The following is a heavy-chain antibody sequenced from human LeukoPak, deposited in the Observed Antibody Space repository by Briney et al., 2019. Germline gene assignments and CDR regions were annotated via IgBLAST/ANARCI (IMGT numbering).Heavy chain of an antibody. CDR2: MNPNSGNT. V-gene: IGHV1-8*01. CDR1: GYTFTSYD. CDR3: ARGPYSSDDYYYYGMDV. J-gene: IGHJ6*02. D-gene: IGHD6-19*01. Sequence: ASVKVSCKASGYTFTSYDINWVRQATGQGLEWMGWMNPNSGNTGYAQKFQGRVTMTRNTSISTAYMELSSLRSEDTAVYYCARGPYSSDDYYYYGMDVWGQGTTVTVSS.